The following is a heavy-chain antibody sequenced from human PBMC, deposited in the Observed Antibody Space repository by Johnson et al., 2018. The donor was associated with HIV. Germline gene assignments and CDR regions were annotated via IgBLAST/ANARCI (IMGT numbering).Heavy chain of an antibody. V-gene: IGHV3-9*01. CDR1: GFTFSGYA. D-gene: IGHD3-22*01. Sequence: VQLVESGGGVVQPGMSLRLSCVGSGFTFSGYAMHWVRQAPGKGLAWVSGISWKSGSIGYVDSVEGRLTVSRDNAKNSLYLQIDSLRAEDTAVYYCARDGIYSSPWDAFDIWGQGTMVTVSS. CDR2: ISWKSGSI. CDR3: ARDGIYSSPWDAFDI. J-gene: IGHJ3*02.